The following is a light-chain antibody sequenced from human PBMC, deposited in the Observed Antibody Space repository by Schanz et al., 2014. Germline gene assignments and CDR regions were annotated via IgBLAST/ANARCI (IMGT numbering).Light chain of an antibody. CDR1: QSISGY. CDR3: QQRSNWPPMYS. CDR2: GAS. V-gene: IGKV3-11*01. Sequence: EIVMTQSPATLSVSPGEGVTLSCRASQSISGYLAWYQQKPGQAPRLLIYGASSRATGIPDRFSGSGSGTDFTLTISSLEPEDFAVYYCQQRSNWPPMYSFGQGTKLEIK. J-gene: IGKJ2*03.